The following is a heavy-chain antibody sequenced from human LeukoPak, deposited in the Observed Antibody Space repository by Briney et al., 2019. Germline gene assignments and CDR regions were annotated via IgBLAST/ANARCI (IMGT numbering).Heavy chain of an antibody. V-gene: IGHV3-23*01. CDR3: AKDPGYQVVYCFDY. CDR2: ISGSGGST. Sequence: GGSLRLSCAASGFTFSNYGMRWVRQAPGKGLEWVSGISGSGGSTDYADSVKGRFTISRDNSKNTLYLQMNSLRVEDTAVYYCAKDPGYQVVYCFDYWGQGTLVTVSS. D-gene: IGHD2-2*01. J-gene: IGHJ4*02. CDR1: GFTFSNYG.